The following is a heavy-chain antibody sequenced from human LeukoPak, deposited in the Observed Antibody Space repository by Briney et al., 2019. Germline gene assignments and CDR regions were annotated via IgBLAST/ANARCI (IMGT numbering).Heavy chain of an antibody. CDR1: GYTFTSYD. CDR2: MNPNSGNT. CDR3: AGGGYDSSGYFT. Sequence: ASVKVSCKASGYTFTSYDINWVRQATGQGLEWLGWMNPNSGNTGYAQKFQGRVTITRNTPISTAYMELSSLRSEDTAVYYCAGGGYDSSGYFTWGQGTLVTVSS. V-gene: IGHV1-8*03. D-gene: IGHD3-22*01. J-gene: IGHJ4*02.